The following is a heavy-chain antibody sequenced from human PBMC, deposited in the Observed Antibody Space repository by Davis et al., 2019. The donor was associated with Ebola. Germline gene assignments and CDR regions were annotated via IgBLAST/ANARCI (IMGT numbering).Heavy chain of an antibody. J-gene: IGHJ6*02. D-gene: IGHD6-13*01. CDR3: TRDLKQPPPSYYYGMDV. Sequence: GGSLRLSCAASGFTFSTYWMHWVRQAPGKGLEWVGFIRSKGYGGKTQYAASVKGRFTISRDDSKSIAYLQMNSLKTEDTAVYYCTRDLKQPPPSYYYGMDVWGQGTTVTVSS. CDR1: GFTFSTYW. CDR2: IRSKGYGGKT. V-gene: IGHV3-49*04.